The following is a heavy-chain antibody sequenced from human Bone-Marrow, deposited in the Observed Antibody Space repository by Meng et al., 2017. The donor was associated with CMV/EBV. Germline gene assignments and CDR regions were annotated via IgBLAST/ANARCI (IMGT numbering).Heavy chain of an antibody. J-gene: IGHJ5*02. CDR2: IKRDGSST. D-gene: IGHD2-2*01. V-gene: IGHV3-74*01. Sequence: YGFTLSSSWMHWVRQAPGKGLVWVSRIKRDGSSTNYADSVKGRFTISRDNAKNTLYLRMNSLRAEDTAVYYCARVHCSTTSCYWFDPWGHGTLVTVSS. CDR3: ARVHCSTTSCYWFDP. CDR1: GFTLSSSW.